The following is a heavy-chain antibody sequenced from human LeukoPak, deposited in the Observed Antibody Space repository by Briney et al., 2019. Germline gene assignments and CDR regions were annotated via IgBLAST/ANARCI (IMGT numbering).Heavy chain of an antibody. CDR3: ARDPFGTGLIDY. CDR2: IYYSGST. J-gene: IGHJ4*02. CDR1: GGSISSYY. Sequence: SETLSLTCTVSGGSISSYYWSWIRQPPGKGLEWIGYIYYSGSTNYNPSLKSRVTISVDTSKIQFSLKLSSVTAADTAVYYCARDPFGTGLIDYWGQGTLVTVSS. V-gene: IGHV4-59*01. D-gene: IGHD3/OR15-3a*01.